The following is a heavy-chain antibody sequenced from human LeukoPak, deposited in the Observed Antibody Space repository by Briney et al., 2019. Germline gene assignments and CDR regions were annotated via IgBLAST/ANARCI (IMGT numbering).Heavy chain of an antibody. CDR3: AKDLGTYDDDLTGYVHYYFYMDV. CDR2: ISASGSLI. D-gene: IGHD3-9*01. V-gene: IGHV3-23*01. J-gene: IGHJ6*03. CDR1: GFTFSSYA. Sequence: GGSLRLSCAASGFTFSSYAMSWVRQAPGKGLEWVSSISASGSLIYYTDSVEGRFTISRDNSKNTLYLQMNSLRPEDAAVYYCAKDLGTYDDDLTGYVHYYFYMDVWGKGTTVTISS.